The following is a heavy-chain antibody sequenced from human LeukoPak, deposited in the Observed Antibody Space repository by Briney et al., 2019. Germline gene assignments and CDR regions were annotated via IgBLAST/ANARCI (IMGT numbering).Heavy chain of an antibody. D-gene: IGHD5-18*01. CDR2: ISSNGGST. J-gene: IGHJ4*02. CDR1: GFTFSSYA. V-gene: IGHV3-64*01. CDR3: ARIGYSYGLDY. Sequence: GGSLRLSCAASGFTFSSYAMHWVRQAPGKGLEYVSAISSNGGSTYYANSVKGRFTISRDNSKNTLYLQMGGLTAEDIAVYYCARIGYSYGLDYWGQGTLVTVSS.